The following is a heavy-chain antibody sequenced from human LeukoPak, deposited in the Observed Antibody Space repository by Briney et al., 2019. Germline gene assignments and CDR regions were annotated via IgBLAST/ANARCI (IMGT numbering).Heavy chain of an antibody. J-gene: IGHJ2*01. CDR3: ARADSSGYTSWYFDL. Sequence: SETLSLTCTISGGSISSGDYYWSWIRQPPGKGLEWIGYFYYSGGTYYNPSLKSRVTISVDTSRNQFSLNLSSVTAEDTAVYYCARADSSGYTSWYFDLWGRGTLVTVSS. CDR1: GGSISSGDYY. CDR2: FYYSGGT. V-gene: IGHV4-30-4*01. D-gene: IGHD3-22*01.